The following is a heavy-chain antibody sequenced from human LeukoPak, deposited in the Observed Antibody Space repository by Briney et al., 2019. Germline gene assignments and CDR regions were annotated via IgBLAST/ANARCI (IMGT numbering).Heavy chain of an antibody. V-gene: IGHV3-23*01. D-gene: IGHD3-16*01. J-gene: IGHJ4*02. Sequence: PGGSLRLSCTASGFTFSFAAMTWVRQGPGKGLEWVSLISASGGNTYYADSVKGRFTISRDDSKNTVYLQMNSLRVEDTALYYCAKDMKGANWGQGTLVTVSS. CDR1: GFTFSFAA. CDR3: AKDMKGAN. CDR2: ISASGGNT.